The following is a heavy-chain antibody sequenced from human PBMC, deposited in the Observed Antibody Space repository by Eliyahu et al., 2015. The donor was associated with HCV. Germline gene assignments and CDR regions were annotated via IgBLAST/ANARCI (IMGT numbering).Heavy chain of an antibody. J-gene: IGHJ5*02. CDR3: ASGGGGIAVAGTGGWFDP. D-gene: IGHD6-19*01. V-gene: IGHV4-59*01. Sequence: QVQLQESGPGLVQPSETLSLTCTVSGGXITSYYWXWIRQPPGKGLXWIGXIHYXGSTNYNPSLNSLXSLKSRVTISVDTSKNQFSLKLSSVTAADTAVYYCASGGGGIAVAGTGGWFDPWGQGTLVTVSS. CDR1: GGXITSYY. CDR2: IHYXGST.